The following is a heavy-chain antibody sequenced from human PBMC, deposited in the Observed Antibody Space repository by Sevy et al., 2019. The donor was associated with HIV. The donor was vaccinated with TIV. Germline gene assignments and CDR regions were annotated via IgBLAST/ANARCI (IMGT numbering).Heavy chain of an antibody. D-gene: IGHD4-17*01. CDR1: GYTFSNYG. J-gene: IGHJ6*02. CDR3: ARFGTVATLRYNYYNGMDV. CDR2: IGVYNGNI. Sequence: ASVKVSCKASGYTFSNYGITWVRQPPGQGLEWMGWIGVYNGNIKYAQKFRGRVTVTTDTSTSTAYMELRSLRTDDTAVYYCARFGTVATLRYNYYNGMDVWGQGTTVTVSS. V-gene: IGHV1-18*01.